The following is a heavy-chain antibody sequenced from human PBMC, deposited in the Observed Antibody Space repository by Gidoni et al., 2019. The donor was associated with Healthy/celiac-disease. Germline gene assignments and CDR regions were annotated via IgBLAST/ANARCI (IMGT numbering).Heavy chain of an antibody. D-gene: IGHD3-22*01. V-gene: IGHV3-7*01. CDR1: GLTFRRYC. Sequence: EVELVESGGGSAQPGGSLRPSCAASGLTFRRYCMSWASQVPGKGLEWVANIKQDGSEKYYVDSVKGRFIISRDNAKNSLYLQMNSLRAEDRAVYYCGGDTSGSFLDYWGQGTLVTVSS. CDR3: GGDTSGSFLDY. J-gene: IGHJ4*02. CDR2: IKQDGSEK.